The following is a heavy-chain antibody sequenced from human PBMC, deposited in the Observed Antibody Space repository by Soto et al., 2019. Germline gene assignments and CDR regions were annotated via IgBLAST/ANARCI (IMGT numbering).Heavy chain of an antibody. Sequence: EVQLGESGGGLVQPGGSLRLSCAVSGFTFGSYWMNWVRLIPGKGLEWVAYIKPDGSATYYVDSVKGRFTISRDNAKNSLYLQMNSLRVEDTSVYYCARGGYFGPGCYYYFDYWGQGTLVTVSS. CDR3: ARGGYFGPGCYYYFDY. D-gene: IGHD2-2*01. CDR1: GFTFGSYW. J-gene: IGHJ4*02. CDR2: IKPDGSAT. V-gene: IGHV3-7*01.